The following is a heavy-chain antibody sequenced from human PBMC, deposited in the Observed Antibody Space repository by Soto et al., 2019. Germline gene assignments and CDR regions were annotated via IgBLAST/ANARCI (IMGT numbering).Heavy chain of an antibody. Sequence: PGGSLRLSCAASGFTFSSYSMNWVRQAPGKGLEWVSSISSSSSYIYYADSVKGRFTISRDNAKNSLYLQMNSLGAEDTAVYYCARGPYFDWLPPHLTDYWGQGTLVTVSS. CDR2: ISSSSSYI. V-gene: IGHV3-21*01. D-gene: IGHD3-9*01. J-gene: IGHJ4*02. CDR1: GFTFSSYS. CDR3: ARGPYFDWLPPHLTDY.